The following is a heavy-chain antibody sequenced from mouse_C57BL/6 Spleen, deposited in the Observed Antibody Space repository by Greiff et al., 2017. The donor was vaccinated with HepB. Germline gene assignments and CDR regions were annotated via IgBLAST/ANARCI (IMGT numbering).Heavy chain of an antibody. V-gene: IGHV1-82*01. D-gene: IGHD2-1*01. J-gene: IGHJ3*01. CDR1: GYAFSSSW. CDR3: ARSVGNYEGLFAY. CDR2: IYPGDGDT. Sequence: QVQLQQSGPELVKPGASVKISCKASGYAFSSSWMNWVKQRPGKGLEWIGRIYPGDGDTNYNGKFKGKATLTADKSSSTAYMQLSSLTSEDSAVYFCARSVGNYEGLFAYWGQGTLVTVSA.